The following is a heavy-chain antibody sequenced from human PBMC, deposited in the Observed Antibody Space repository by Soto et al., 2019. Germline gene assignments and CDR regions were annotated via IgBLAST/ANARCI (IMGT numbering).Heavy chain of an antibody. CDR2: ISSSSSTI. V-gene: IGHV3-48*01. CDR1: GFTFSSYS. CDR3: ASDIVVVPAAKDAFDI. D-gene: IGHD2-2*01. Sequence: PGGSLRLSCAASGFTFSSYSMNWVRQAPGKGLEWVSYISSSSSTIYYADSVKGRFTISRDNAKNSLYLQMNSLRAEDTAVYYCASDIVVVPAAKDAFDIWGQGTMVTVSS. J-gene: IGHJ3*02.